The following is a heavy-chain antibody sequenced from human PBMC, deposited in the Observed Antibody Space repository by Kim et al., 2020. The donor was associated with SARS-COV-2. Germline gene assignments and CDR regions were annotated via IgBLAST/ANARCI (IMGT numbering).Heavy chain of an antibody. CDR3: ARRQVSCGWY. Sequence: GGSLRLSCVASGFIFGRHWMNWVRQAPGKVLVWVARINSNGSTASSAYSAQGRCTISIDNAKNTLSLQMNSLRAEDTAVHLCARRQVSCGWY. V-gene: IGHV3-74*01. CDR1: GFIFGRHW. J-gene: IGHJ2*01. D-gene: IGHD2-15*01. CDR2: INSNGSTA.